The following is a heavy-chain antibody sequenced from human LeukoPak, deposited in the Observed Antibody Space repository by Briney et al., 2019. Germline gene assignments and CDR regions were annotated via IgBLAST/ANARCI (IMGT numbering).Heavy chain of an antibody. CDR2: INKDGSVT. CDR1: GFTFSSSW. J-gene: IGHJ4*02. D-gene: IGHD1-26*01. Sequence: PGGSLRLSCAASGFTFSSSWIHWVRQAPGKGLVWVSRINKDGSVTDYAESVKGRFSISRDNAKNTLYLQMNSLRVEDTAIYYCVKVRGRARVGCFDYWGQGTLVTVSS. CDR3: VKVRGRARVGCFDY. V-gene: IGHV3-74*01.